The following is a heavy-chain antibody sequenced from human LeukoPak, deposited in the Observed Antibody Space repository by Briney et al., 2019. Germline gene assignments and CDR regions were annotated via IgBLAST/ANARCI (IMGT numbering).Heavy chain of an antibody. J-gene: IGHJ4*02. Sequence: PSETLSLTCTVSGGSISSYYWSWIRQPPGKGLEWIGYIYYSGSTNYNPSLKSRVTISVDTSKNQFSLKLSSVTAADTAVYYCARAWSDYDFSNLSFDYWGQGTLVTVSS. CDR1: GGSISSYY. CDR3: ARAWSDYDFSNLSFDY. D-gene: IGHD3-3*01. V-gene: IGHV4-59*01. CDR2: IYYSGST.